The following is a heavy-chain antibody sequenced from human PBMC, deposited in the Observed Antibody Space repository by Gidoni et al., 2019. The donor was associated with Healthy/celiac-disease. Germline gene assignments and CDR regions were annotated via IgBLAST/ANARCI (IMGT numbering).Heavy chain of an antibody. CDR3: ARDSASIFGAWTHLKNAAFDI. V-gene: IGHV3-30*19. CDR1: GVTFRRYE. J-gene: IGHJ3*02. Sequence: QVQLVESGGGVVQPGRAMRLSRAGSGVTFRRYERHWVRQAPGKGLEWVAVLSSDGSNKSYADSVKGRFTISRDNSKNTLYLQMNSLRAEDTAVYYCARDSASIFGAWTHLKNAAFDIWGQGTMVTVSS. D-gene: IGHD3-3*01. CDR2: LSSDGSNK.